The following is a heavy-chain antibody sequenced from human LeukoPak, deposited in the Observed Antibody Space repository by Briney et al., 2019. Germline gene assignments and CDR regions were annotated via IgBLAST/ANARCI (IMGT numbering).Heavy chain of an antibody. CDR2: IRYDGTNK. V-gene: IGHV3-30*02. D-gene: IGHD3-3*01. CDR3: AKTSLSDGSGHYYYMDV. Sequence: GGSLRLSCAASGFTLSNFGMHWVRQAQGKGLEWLAFIRYDGTNKYYADSVKGRFTISRDNSQNTVSLQVNNVKTEDTALYYCAKTSLSDGSGHYYYMDVWGKGTTVTVSS. J-gene: IGHJ6*03. CDR1: GFTLSNFG.